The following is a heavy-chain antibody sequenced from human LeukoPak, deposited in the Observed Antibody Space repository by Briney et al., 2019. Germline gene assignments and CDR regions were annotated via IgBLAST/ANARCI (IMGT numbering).Heavy chain of an antibody. CDR1: GFTFSGYR. J-gene: IGHJ4*02. D-gene: IGHD3-22*01. CDR2: IKQDGSEK. CDR3: ARDPFNYYDSSGYYQDYFDY. V-gene: IGHV3-7*01. Sequence: PGGSLRLSCAASGFTFSGYRMNWVRQALGKGLEWVAYIKQDGSEKYYVDSVKGRFTISRDNAKNSLYLQMNSLRAEDTAVYYCARDPFNYYDSSGYYQDYFDYWGQGTLVTVSS.